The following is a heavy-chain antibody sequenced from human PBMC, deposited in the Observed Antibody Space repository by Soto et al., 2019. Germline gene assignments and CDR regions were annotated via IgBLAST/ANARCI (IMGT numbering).Heavy chain of an antibody. J-gene: IGHJ3*02. Sequence: SETLSLTCSVSGVSTSNHYWTWIRKPPGQGPEWIGCIYYRGTTNYNASFNSRVTISVDTPKNQFSLKLTSVTTADTAVYYCARGMITFGGVIVIQEGMAFDIWGQGTMVT. CDR3: ARGMITFGGVIVIQEGMAFDI. CDR2: IYYRGTT. CDR1: GVSTSNHY. D-gene: IGHD3-16*02. V-gene: IGHV4-59*11.